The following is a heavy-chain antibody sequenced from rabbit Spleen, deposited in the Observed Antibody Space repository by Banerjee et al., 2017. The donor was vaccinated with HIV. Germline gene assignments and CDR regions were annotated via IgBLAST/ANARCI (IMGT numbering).Heavy chain of an antibody. CDR3: ARDTSSSFSGYGMNL. J-gene: IGHJ6*01. CDR2: IDSGSSGFA. D-gene: IGHD1-1*01. CDR1: GVSFSGNSY. Sequence: QSLEESGGDLVKPGASLTLTCIASGVSFSGNSYMCWVRQAPGKGLEWIACIDSGSSGFACFASWANGRFTISKTSSTTVTLQLTSLTAADTSTYFCARDTSSSFSGYGMNLWGPGTLVTVS. V-gene: IGHV1S40*01.